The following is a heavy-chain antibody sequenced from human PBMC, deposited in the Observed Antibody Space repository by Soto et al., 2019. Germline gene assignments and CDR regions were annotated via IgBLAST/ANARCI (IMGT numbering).Heavy chain of an antibody. CDR2: VYTSGHT. V-gene: IGHV4-4*07. J-gene: IGHJ4*02. Sequence: ASETLSLTCTVSGVSITDYYYTWIRQSAGKGLEWIGRVYTSGHTNLNPSLKSRVTMSVDRSKKQISLNRLTVDDTAVYYCVARFSPRAPDYWGQGTLVTVSS. D-gene: IGHD3-3*01. CDR1: GVSITDYY. CDR3: VARFSPRAPDY.